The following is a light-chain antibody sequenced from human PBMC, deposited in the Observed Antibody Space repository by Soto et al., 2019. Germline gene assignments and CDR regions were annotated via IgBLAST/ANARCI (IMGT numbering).Light chain of an antibody. CDR1: SSDVGGYNY. CDR3: SSYTSSSTLVE. Sequence: QSALTQPASVSGSPGQSITISCTGTSSDVGGYNYVSWYQQHPGKAPKLMIYEVSNRPSGVSNRFSDSKSGNTASLTISGLQAEDEADYYCSSYTSSSTLVEFGGGTKVTVL. V-gene: IGLV2-14*01. CDR2: EVS. J-gene: IGLJ2*01.